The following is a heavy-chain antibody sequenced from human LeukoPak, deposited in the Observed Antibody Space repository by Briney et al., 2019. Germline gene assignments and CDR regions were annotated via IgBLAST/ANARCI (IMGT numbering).Heavy chain of an antibody. D-gene: IGHD2-2*01. J-gene: IGHJ4*02. CDR3: ARVGYCSSTSCDPGY. V-gene: IGHV1-18*01. CDR1: GYTFTRYG. CDR2: ISAYNGNT. Sequence: ASVKVSCKASGYTFTRYGISWVRQAPGQGLEWMGWISAYNGNTNYAQKLQGRVTMTTDTSTSTAYMELRSLRSDDTAVYYCARVGYCSSTSCDPGYWGQGTLVTVSP.